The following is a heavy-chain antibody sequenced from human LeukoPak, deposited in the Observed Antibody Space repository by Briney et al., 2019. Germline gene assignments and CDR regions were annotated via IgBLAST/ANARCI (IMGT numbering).Heavy chain of an antibody. D-gene: IGHD1-14*01. Sequence: GGSLRLSCAASGFIFSTYSMNWVRQAPGKGLEWVSFISSSGSNIYYADSVKGRFTISRDNAKNSVYLLMNTLRAEDTAVYYCARDTTREEFDYWGQGALVTVSS. V-gene: IGHV3-48*01. CDR3: ARDTTREEFDY. J-gene: IGHJ4*02. CDR1: GFIFSTYS. CDR2: ISSSGSNI.